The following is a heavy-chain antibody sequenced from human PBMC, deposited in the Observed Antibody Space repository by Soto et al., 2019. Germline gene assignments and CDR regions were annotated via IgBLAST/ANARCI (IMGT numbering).Heavy chain of an antibody. CDR3: AKKVNSGSGSQFFDY. CDR2: IGGSGANT. D-gene: IGHD3-10*01. CDR1: GFTFSSYA. V-gene: IGHV3-23*01. J-gene: IGHJ4*02. Sequence: PGGSLRLSCAASGFTFSSYAMYWVRQAPGKGLEWVSLIGGSGANTFYADSLKGRFTISRDNSKNTLYLQMNTLRAEDTAVYYCAKKVNSGSGSQFFDYWGQGTLVPVSS.